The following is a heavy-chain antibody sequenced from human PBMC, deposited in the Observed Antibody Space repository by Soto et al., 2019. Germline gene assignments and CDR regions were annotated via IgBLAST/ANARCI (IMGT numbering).Heavy chain of an antibody. CDR3: AKGYSFGFEF. Sequence: GGSLRLSCAASGFTFSSFAMHWARQAPGKGLEWVANIKQDGSEKYYVDSVKGRFTISRDNSKNTVSLQMSSLRAEDTAIYYCAKGYSFGFEFWGQGILVTVSS. D-gene: IGHD4-4*01. CDR2: IKQDGSEK. V-gene: IGHV3-7*03. CDR1: GFTFSSFA. J-gene: IGHJ4*02.